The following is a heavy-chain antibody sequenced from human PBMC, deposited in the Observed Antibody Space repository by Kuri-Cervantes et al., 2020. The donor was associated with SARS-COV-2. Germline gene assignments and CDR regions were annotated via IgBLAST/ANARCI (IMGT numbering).Heavy chain of an antibody. D-gene: IGHD2-8*01. J-gene: IGHJ4*02. CDR2: IGTAGDT. CDR3: ARAVYNSGFFDF. CDR1: GFTFSSYD. Sequence: GGSLRLSCAASGFTFSSYDMHWVRQATGKGLEWVSAIGTAGDTYYPGSVKGRFSISRDNSKKMLYLQMNSLRDEDTAVYYCARAVYNSGFFDFWGQGTLVTVSS. V-gene: IGHV3-13*04.